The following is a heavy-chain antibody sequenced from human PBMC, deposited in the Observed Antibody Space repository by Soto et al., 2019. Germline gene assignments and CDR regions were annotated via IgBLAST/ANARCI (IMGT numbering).Heavy chain of an antibody. J-gene: IGHJ4*02. CDR1: GYTFASYG. CDR3: ARDVARAVAGGFEAY. CDR2: ISAYNGNT. D-gene: IGHD6-19*01. Sequence: QVQLVQSGAEVKKPGASVKVSCKASGYTFASYGISWVRQAPGPGLEWMGWISAYNGNTNYAQKLQGRVTMTTDTSTSTAYMELSNLRSDDTAVYYCARDVARAVAGGFEAYWGQGTLVTVSS. V-gene: IGHV1-18*04.